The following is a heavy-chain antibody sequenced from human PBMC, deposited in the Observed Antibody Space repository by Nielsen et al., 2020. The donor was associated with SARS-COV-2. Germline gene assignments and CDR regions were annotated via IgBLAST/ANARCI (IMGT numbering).Heavy chain of an antibody. D-gene: IGHD1-26*01. V-gene: IGHV3-11*06. CDR3: AREGLGSTYYMDV. CDR2: ISSSSSYT. J-gene: IGHJ6*03. Sequence: GESLKISCAASGFTFSDYYMSWIRQAPGKGLEWVSYISSSSSYTNYADSVKGRFVVSRDNVRSSLFLQMNSLRGEDTAVYYCAREGLGSTYYMDVWGEGTTVSVSS. CDR1: GFTFSDYY.